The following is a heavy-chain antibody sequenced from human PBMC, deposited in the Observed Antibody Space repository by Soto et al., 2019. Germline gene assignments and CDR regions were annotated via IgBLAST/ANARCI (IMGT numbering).Heavy chain of an antibody. Sequence: PGGSLRLSCAAYKFSFNNYWMHWVRQVPGKGPVWVSRINHDGTKTEYADSVKGRFTISRDNTKNTLYLQMNSLRVDDTAMYYCVREPWGFSGSWYDYWGQRTLATVSP. D-gene: IGHD5-12*01. CDR2: INHDGTKT. J-gene: IGHJ4*02. CDR1: KFSFNNYW. V-gene: IGHV3-74*03. CDR3: VREPWGFSGSWYDY.